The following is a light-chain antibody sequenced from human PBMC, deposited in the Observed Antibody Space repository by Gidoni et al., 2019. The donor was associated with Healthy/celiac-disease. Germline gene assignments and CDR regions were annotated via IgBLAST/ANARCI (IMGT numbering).Light chain of an antibody. CDR1: QSVSSY. Sequence: EIVLTQSPATLSLSPGERATLSCRASQSVSSYLDWYQQKPGQAPRLLIYDASNRATGIPARFIGSGSGTDFTLTISSLEPEDFAVYYCQQRSNWLMYTFGQGTKLEIK. CDR3: QQRSNWLMYT. V-gene: IGKV3-11*01. CDR2: DAS. J-gene: IGKJ2*01.